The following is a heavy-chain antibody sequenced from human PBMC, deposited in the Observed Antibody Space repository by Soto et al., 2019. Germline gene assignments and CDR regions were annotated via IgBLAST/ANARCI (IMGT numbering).Heavy chain of an antibody. Sequence: PGGSLRLSCAASGFTFSSYGMHWVRQAPGKGLEWVAVISHDGSNKYYADSVKGRFTISRDNSKNTLYLQMNSLRAEDTAVYFCAKDATTTSVVTYSLGYWGQGTLVTVYS. J-gene: IGHJ4*02. CDR3: AKDATTTSVVTYSLGY. CDR1: GFTFSSYG. D-gene: IGHD2-21*02. CDR2: ISHDGSNK. V-gene: IGHV3-30*18.